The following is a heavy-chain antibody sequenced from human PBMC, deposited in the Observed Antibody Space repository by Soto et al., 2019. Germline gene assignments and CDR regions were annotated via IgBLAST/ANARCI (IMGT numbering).Heavy chain of an antibody. J-gene: IGHJ6*02. V-gene: IGHV1-46*01. CDR2: INTSGGSP. D-gene: IGHD6-25*01. CDR3: ARGGRHSDYYYYYGMDV. Sequence: ASVKVSCKAFGYTFTIYYIHWVRQAPGQGLEWMGVINTSGGSPTYAQKFQDRVTMTRDTSTSTVYMELSSLGSEDTAVYYCARGGRHSDYYYYYGMDVWGQGTTVTSP. CDR1: GYTFTIYY.